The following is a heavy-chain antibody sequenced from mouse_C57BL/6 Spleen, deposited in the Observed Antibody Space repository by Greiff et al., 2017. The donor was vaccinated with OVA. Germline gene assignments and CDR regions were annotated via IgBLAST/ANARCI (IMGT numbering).Heavy chain of an antibody. CDR3: ARDTTDARGY. CDR2: INSGGSTI. CDR1: GFTFSDYG. Sequence: EVQLVESGGGLVKPGGSLKLSCAASGFTFSDYGMHWVRQAPEQGLEWVAYINSGGSTIYYADTVKGRFTISRDNAKNTLFLQLTSLRSEDTAMYYCARDTTDARGYWGKGTSVTVSS. V-gene: IGHV5-17*01. J-gene: IGHJ4*01. D-gene: IGHD1-1*01.